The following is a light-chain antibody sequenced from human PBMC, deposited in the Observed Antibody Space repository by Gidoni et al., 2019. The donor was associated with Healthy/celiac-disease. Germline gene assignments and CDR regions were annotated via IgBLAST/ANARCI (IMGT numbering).Light chain of an antibody. Sequence: QSALTQPASVSGSPGQSITISCTGTSSDVGGYNSVSWYQPHPGKAPKLMIYDVSNRPSGVSNRFSGSKSGNTASLPISGLQAEDEADYYCSSYTSSSLVVFGGGTKLTVL. V-gene: IGLV2-14*01. CDR2: DVS. CDR1: SSDVGGYNS. CDR3: SSYTSSSLVV. J-gene: IGLJ2*01.